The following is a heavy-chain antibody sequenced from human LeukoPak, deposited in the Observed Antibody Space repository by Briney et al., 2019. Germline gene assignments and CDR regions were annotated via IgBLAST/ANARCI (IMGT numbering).Heavy chain of an antibody. CDR1: EFSVGSNY. CDR2: IDSGGST. V-gene: IGHV3-66*01. D-gene: IGHD6-19*01. Sequence: GGSLRLSCAASEFSVGSNYMSWVRQAPGKGLEWVSVIDSGGSTDYAGSVKGRFTISRDKNTLYLQMNSLRAEDTAVYYCARSLSSGWFRFDYWGQGTLVTVSS. CDR3: ARSLSSGWFRFDY. J-gene: IGHJ4*02.